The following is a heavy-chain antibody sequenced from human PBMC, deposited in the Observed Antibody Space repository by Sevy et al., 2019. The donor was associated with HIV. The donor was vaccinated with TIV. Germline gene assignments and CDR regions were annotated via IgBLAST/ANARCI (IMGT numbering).Heavy chain of an antibody. CDR3: AGGAYCGGDCYHEPYNGFDP. Sequence: SETLSLTCTVSGGSISSSSYYWGWIRQPPGKGLEWIGSIYYGGSTYYNPSLKSRVTISLDTSKNQFSLKLSSVTAADTAVYYCAGGAYCGGDCYHEPYNGFDPWGQGTLVTVSS. J-gene: IGHJ5*02. CDR1: GGSISSSSYY. CDR2: IYYGGST. D-gene: IGHD2-21*01. V-gene: IGHV4-39*01.